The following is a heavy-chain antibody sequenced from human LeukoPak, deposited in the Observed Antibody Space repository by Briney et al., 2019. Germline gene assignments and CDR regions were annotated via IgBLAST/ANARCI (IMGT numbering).Heavy chain of an antibody. Sequence: KPGGSLRLSCAASGFTFSSYSMNWVRQAPGKGLEWVSSISSSSSYIYYADSVKGRFTISRDNAKNSLYLQMNSLRAEDTAVYYCARELFGTMVRGVIITSNWFDPWGQGTLVTVSS. V-gene: IGHV3-21*01. CDR2: ISSSSSYI. CDR1: GFTFSSYS. CDR3: ARELFGTMVRGVIITSNWFDP. J-gene: IGHJ5*02. D-gene: IGHD3-10*01.